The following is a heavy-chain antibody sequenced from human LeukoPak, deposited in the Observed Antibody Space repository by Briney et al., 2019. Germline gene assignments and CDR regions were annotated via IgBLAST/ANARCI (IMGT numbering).Heavy chain of an antibody. CDR3: SEGYFEPFDH. V-gene: IGHV4-59*02. D-gene: IGHD2/OR15-2a*01. CDR2: LSYTGKT. CDR1: GASVSSSH. J-gene: IGHJ4*02. Sequence: SETLSLTCVVSGASVSSSHWNWIRQLPGKGLEWIGCLSYTGKTDYNPSLTSRVTISLDTSKSQVSLKLKSVTAADTAVYYCSEGYFEPFDHWGQGTLVTVSS.